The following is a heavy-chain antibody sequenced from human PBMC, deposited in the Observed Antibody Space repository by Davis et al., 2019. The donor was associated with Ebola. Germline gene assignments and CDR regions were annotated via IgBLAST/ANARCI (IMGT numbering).Heavy chain of an antibody. CDR2: ISYDGSNK. CDR1: GFTFSSYA. D-gene: IGHD2-2*01. J-gene: IGHJ6*02. V-gene: IGHV3-30-3*01. CDR3: ARVRTSNQMDV. Sequence: GESLKISCAASGFTFSSYAMHWVRQAPGKGLEWVAVISYDGSNKYYADSVKGRFTISRDNSKNTLYLQMNSLRDEDTAVYYCARVRTSNQMDVWGQGTTVTVSS.